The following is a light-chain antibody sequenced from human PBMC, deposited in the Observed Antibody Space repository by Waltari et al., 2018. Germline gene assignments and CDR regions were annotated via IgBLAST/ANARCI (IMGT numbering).Light chain of an antibody. Sequence: DIQMTQTPSSLSPSVGDRVTITCRASQSIAGHLNWFQQQPGRAPKLLIHTASSLQSGVPSRFSGSGSGTHFTLIISSLQPEDFATYFCQPTCITPYTFGQGTKLEIK. CDR3: QPTCITPYT. V-gene: IGKV1-39*01. CDR2: TAS. J-gene: IGKJ2*01. CDR1: QSIAGH.